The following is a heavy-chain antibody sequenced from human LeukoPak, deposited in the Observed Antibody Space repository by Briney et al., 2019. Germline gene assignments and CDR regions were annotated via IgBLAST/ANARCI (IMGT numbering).Heavy chain of an antibody. CDR3: AKDRTAAAFDAFDI. CDR2: IWYGGSTK. D-gene: IGHD6-13*01. V-gene: IGHV3-30*02. Sequence: GGSLRLSCAASGFTFSSCGMHWVRQAPGKGLEWVAVIWYGGSTKYYADSVRGRFTISRDNSKNTLYLQMNSLRAEDTAVYYCAKDRTAAAFDAFDIWGQGTMVTVSS. J-gene: IGHJ3*02. CDR1: GFTFSSCG.